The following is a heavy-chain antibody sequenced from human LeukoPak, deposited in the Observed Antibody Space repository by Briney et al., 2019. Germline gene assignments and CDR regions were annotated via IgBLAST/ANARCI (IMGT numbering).Heavy chain of an antibody. V-gene: IGHV1-3*01. J-gene: IGHJ4*02. D-gene: IGHD1-26*01. CDR3: ARDSGSGNSDY. CDR2: ISAGNGNT. Sequence: GASVKVSCRASGYTFTSYAIHWVRQAPGQRLEWTGWISAGNGNTKYSQNFQGRVTFISNTSATTAFMELSSLRSEDAAVYYCARDSGSGNSDYWGQGTLVTVSS. CDR1: GYTFTSYA.